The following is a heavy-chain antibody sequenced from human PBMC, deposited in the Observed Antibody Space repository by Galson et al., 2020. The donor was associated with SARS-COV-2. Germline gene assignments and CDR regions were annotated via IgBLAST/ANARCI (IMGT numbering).Heavy chain of an antibody. CDR1: GGSISSSSYY. J-gene: IGHJ3*02. D-gene: IGHD1-26*01. CDR2: IYYSGST. Sequence: ETLSLTCTVSGGSISSSSYYWGWIRQPPGKGLEWIGSIYYSGSTYYNPSLKSRVTISVDTSKNQFSLKLSSVTAADTAVYYCARAWYSGSYFSPMYAFDIWGQGTMVTVSS. CDR3: ARAWYSGSYFSPMYAFDI. V-gene: IGHV4-39*07.